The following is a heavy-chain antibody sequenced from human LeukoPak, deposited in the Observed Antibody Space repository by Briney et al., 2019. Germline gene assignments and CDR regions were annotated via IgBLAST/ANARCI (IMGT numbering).Heavy chain of an antibody. J-gene: IGHJ3*02. V-gene: IGHV1-69*05. D-gene: IGHD6-25*01. CDR1: GGTFSSYA. CDR2: IIPIFGTA. CDR3: ARPRGIVAGDALDI. Sequence: SVKVSCKASGGTFSSYAISWVRQAPGQGLEWMGRIIPIFGTANYAQKFQGRVTITTDESTSTAYMELSSLRSEDTAVYYCARPRGIVAGDALDIWGQGTMVTVSS.